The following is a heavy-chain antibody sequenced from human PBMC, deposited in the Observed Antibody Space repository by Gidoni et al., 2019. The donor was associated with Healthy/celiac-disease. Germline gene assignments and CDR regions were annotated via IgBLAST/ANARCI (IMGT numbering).Heavy chain of an antibody. D-gene: IGHD4-17*01. CDR1: GFSFSSYA. CDR3: AKDAPDYGDYVY. J-gene: IGHJ4*02. Sequence: EVQLWESGGGLVTPGGALRLSCAASGFSFSSYAMSWGRQAPGKGLRWVAASSGSGGSTYYADSVKGRFTISRDNSKNTLYLQMNSRSAEDTAVYYCAKDAPDYGDYVYWGQGTLVTVSS. CDR2: SSGSGGST. V-gene: IGHV3-23*01.